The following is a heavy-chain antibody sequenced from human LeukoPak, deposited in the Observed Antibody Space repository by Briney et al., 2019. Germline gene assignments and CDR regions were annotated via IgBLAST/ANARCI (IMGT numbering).Heavy chain of an antibody. Sequence: GESLKISCKGSGYSFTSYWIGWVRPMPGKGLEWMGIIYPGDSDTRYSPSFQGQVTISADKSISTAYLQWSSLKASDTAMYYCARLYYYDSSGYSRGSYYFDYWGQGTLVTVSS. CDR3: ARLYYYDSSGYSRGSYYFDY. J-gene: IGHJ4*02. CDR2: IYPGDSDT. CDR1: GYSFTSYW. V-gene: IGHV5-51*01. D-gene: IGHD3-22*01.